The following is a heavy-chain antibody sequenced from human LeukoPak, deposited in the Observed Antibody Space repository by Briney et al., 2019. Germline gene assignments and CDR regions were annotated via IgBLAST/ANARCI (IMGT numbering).Heavy chain of an antibody. J-gene: IGHJ6*03. D-gene: IGHD3-10*01. V-gene: IGHV3-21*01. CDR1: GFTFSSYS. CDR3: ARWFGELLHLDYYYYYMDV. Sequence: AGGSLRLSCAASGFTFSSYSINWVRQAPGKGLEWVSSISSSSSYIYYAGSVKGRFTISRDNAKNSLYLQMNSLRAEDTAVYYCARWFGELLHLDYYYYYMDVWGKGTTVTVSS. CDR2: ISSSSSYI.